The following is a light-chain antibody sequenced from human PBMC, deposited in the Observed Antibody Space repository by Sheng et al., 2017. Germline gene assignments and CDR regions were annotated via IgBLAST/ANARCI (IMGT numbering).Light chain of an antibody. V-gene: IGKV1-27*01. J-gene: IGKJ1*01. CDR2: AAS. CDR1: QGIGNY. Sequence: DMQMTQSPSSLSASVGDTVTITCRASQGIGNYLAWYQQKPGKVPKLLIYAASTLQSGVPSRFSGSGSGTDFSLTISGLQPEDVASYFCQNYNSAPPWTFGQGTKVEI. CDR3: QNYNSAPPWT.